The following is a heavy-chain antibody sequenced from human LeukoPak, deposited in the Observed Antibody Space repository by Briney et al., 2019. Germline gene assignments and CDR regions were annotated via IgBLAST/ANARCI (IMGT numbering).Heavy chain of an antibody. Sequence: GGSLRLSCAASGFTFSSYGMHWVRQAPGKGLEWVAVISYDGSNKYYADSVKGRCTISRDNSKNTLYLQMNSLRAEDTAVYYCAKVIAAATDAFDIWGQGTMVTVSS. J-gene: IGHJ3*02. V-gene: IGHV3-30*18. CDR3: AKVIAAATDAFDI. CDR2: ISYDGSNK. CDR1: GFTFSSYG. D-gene: IGHD6-13*01.